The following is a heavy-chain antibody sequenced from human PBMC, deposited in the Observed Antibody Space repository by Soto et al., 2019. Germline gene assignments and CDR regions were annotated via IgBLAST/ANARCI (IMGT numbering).Heavy chain of an antibody. V-gene: IGHV4-31*03. Sequence: QVQLQESGPGLVKPSQTLSLTCTVSGGSISSGDYYWNWIRQHLGKGLEWIGYMYNSGSTYYNTSLKIRVTISVDTSKNQFSLKPSSVTAADTAVYYCARDRSGGSCYYDYWGQGTLVTVSS. CDR1: GGSISSGDYY. CDR3: ARDRSGGSCYYDY. CDR2: MYNSGST. D-gene: IGHD2-15*01. J-gene: IGHJ4*02.